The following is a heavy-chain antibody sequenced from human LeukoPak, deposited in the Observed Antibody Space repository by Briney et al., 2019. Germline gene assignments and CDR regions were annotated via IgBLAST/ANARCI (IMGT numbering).Heavy chain of an antibody. CDR2: ISACNGNT. V-gene: IGHV1-18*01. J-gene: IGHJ5*02. D-gene: IGHD3-10*01. CDR1: GYTFTSYG. CDR3: AGDTITMVRGGIDP. Sequence: ASVKVSCKASGYTFTSYGISWVRQAPGQGLEWMGWISACNGNTNYAQKLQGRVTMTTDTSTSTAYMELRSLRSDDTAVYYCAGDTITMVRGGIDPWGQGTLVTVSS.